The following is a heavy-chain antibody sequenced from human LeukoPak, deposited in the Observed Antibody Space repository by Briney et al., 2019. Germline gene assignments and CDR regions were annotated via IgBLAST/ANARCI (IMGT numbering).Heavy chain of an antibody. D-gene: IGHD5-12*01. J-gene: IGHJ6*04. V-gene: IGHV1-69*01. CDR2: IIPIFGTA. Sequence: SVKVSCKASGGTFSSYAISWVRQAPGQGLEWMGGIIPIFGTANYAQKFQGRVTITADESTSTAYMELSSLRSEDTAVYYCALSQCSGHDFGVEDYYYYYYGMDVWGKGTTVTVSS. CDR3: ALSQCSGHDFGVEDYYYYYYGMDV. CDR1: GGTFSSYA.